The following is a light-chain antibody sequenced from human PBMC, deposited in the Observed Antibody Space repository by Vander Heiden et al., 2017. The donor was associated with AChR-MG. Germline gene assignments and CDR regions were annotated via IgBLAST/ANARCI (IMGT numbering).Light chain of an antibody. CDR1: SSDVGGYNS. J-gene: IGLJ2*01. Sequence: QSALTQPRSVSGSPGQSVTISCTGSSSDVGGYNSVFWYQHHPGKAPKLMIYDVSQRPSGVPDRFFGSKSGNTASLTISGLQAEDEADYYCCSYAGSYSVVFGGGTKLTV. CDR3: CSYAGSYSVV. CDR2: DVS. V-gene: IGLV2-11*01.